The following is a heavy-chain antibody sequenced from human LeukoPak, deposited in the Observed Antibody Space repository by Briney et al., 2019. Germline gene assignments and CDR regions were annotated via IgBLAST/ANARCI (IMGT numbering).Heavy chain of an antibody. D-gene: IGHD3-3*01. CDR1: GGSISSSSYY. CDR3: ARASSGGSLECFKPWGWFDP. CDR2: IYYSGST. V-gene: IGHV4-39*07. J-gene: IGHJ5*02. Sequence: NPSETLSLTCSVSGGSISSSSYYWGWIRQPPGKGLEWIGSIYYSGSTYYNPSLKSRVSVSVDTSKNQFSLKLSSVTAADTAVYYCARASSGGSLECFKPWGWFDPCGQGTLVTVSS.